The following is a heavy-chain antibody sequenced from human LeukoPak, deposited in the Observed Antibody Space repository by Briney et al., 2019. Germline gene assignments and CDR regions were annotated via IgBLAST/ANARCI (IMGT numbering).Heavy chain of an antibody. V-gene: IGHV3-7*01. J-gene: IGHJ2*01. CDR2: INHDGRET. CDR1: GFTISNHY. D-gene: IGHD6-13*01. Sequence: GGSLRLSCAASGFTISNHYMSWVRQAPGKGLEWVANINHDGRETYYADSVKGRFIISRDNAKDSLYLQMNSLRAEDAAVYYCAKGYIIAGRQWYLDLWGRGTLVGVSS. CDR3: AKGYIIAGRQWYLDL.